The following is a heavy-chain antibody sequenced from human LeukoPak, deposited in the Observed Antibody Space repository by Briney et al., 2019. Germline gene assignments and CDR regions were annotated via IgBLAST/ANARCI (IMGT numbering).Heavy chain of an antibody. Sequence: GGSLRLSCAASGFTFSSYSMNWVRQAPGKGLEWVSPIRSSSSYIYYADSVKGRFTIHRDNAKNSLYLKMNSLRAADTAVYYSARDRFGVGLLVDYWGQGTLVTVSS. CDR1: GFTFSSYS. CDR3: ARDRFGVGLLVDY. J-gene: IGHJ4*02. V-gene: IGHV3-21*01. D-gene: IGHD3-3*01. CDR2: IRSSSSYI.